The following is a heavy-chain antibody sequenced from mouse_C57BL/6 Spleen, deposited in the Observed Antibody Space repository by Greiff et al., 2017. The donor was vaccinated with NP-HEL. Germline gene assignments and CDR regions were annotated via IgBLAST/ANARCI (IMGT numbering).Heavy chain of an antibody. Sequence: VQLQQSGPVLVKPGASVKMSCKASGYTFTDYYMNWVKQSHGKSLEWIGVINPYNGGTSYNQKFKGKATLTVDKSSSTAYMELNSLTSEDSAVYYCAREDYGSSYDFDYWGQGTTLTVSS. D-gene: IGHD1-1*01. J-gene: IGHJ2*01. V-gene: IGHV1-19*01. CDR2: INPYNGGT. CDR3: AREDYGSSYDFDY. CDR1: GYTFTDYY.